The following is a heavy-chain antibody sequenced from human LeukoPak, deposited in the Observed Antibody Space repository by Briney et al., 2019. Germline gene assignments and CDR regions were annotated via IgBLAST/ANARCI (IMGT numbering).Heavy chain of an antibody. V-gene: IGHV5-51*01. CDR2: IYPGDSDT. CDR3: ARGLSSISNWFDP. J-gene: IGHJ5*02. Sequence: GESLKISCKGSGYSFTSYWIGWVRQMPGKGLELMGIIYPGDSDTRYSPSFQGRVTISADKSISTAYLQWSSLKASDTAMYYCARGLSSISNWFDPWGQGTLVTVSS. CDR1: GYSFTSYW. D-gene: IGHD3-16*02.